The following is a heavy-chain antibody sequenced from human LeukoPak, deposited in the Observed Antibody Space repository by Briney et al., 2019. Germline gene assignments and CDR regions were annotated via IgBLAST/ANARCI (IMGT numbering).Heavy chain of an antibody. V-gene: IGHV4-34*01. D-gene: IGHD6-6*01. Sequence: PSETLSLTCAVHGGSFSGYYWSWIRQPPGKGLEWIGEINHSGSTNYNPSLKSRVTISVDTSKNQFSLKLSSVTAADTAVYYCARGGGIAARGRGRRYFDYWGQGTLVTVSS. CDR3: ARGGGIAARGRGRRYFDY. CDR1: GGSFSGYY. J-gene: IGHJ4*02. CDR2: INHSGST.